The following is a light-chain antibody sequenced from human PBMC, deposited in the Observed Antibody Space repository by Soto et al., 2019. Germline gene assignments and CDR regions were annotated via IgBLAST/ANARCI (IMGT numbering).Light chain of an antibody. V-gene: IGLV2-23*01. Sequence: QSALTQPASVAGSPGQSISLSCTGSSSDVAIYDLVSWYQQLPGKAPKLVISEGSKRAAGRSNRFSGSKSGNTASLTISGLQAEDEADYYCCSYKDITTSYVFRTWTKGTAL. CDR3: CSYKDITTSYV. CDR2: EGS. J-gene: IGLJ1*01. CDR1: SSDVAIYDL.